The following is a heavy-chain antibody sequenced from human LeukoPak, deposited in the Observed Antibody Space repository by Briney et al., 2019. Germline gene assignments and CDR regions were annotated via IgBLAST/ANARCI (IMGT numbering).Heavy chain of an antibody. Sequence: GESLTISCMGSGDSFTTSWIGWVRQMPGKGLEWMGIIYPADSDTTYSPSFQGQVTISADKSISTAYLQWSSLRASDTAMYYCAITYSGNNYFDYWGQGTLVTVSS. CDR2: IYPADSDT. D-gene: IGHD1-26*01. CDR1: GDSFTTSW. J-gene: IGHJ4*02. CDR3: AITYSGNNYFDY. V-gene: IGHV5-51*01.